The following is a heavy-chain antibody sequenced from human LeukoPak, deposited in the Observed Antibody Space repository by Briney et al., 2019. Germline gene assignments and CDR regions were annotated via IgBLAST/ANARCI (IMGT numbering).Heavy chain of an antibody. V-gene: IGHV1-8*01. CDR3: ARGTIAAAGQNWFDP. D-gene: IGHD6-13*01. J-gene: IGHJ5*02. CDR2: MNPNSGNT. Sequence: EASVKVSCKASRYTFTSYDINWVRQATGQGLEWMGWMNPNSGNTGYAQKFQGRVTMTRNTSISTAYMELSSLRSEDTAVYYCARGTIAAAGQNWFDPWGQGTLVTVSS. CDR1: RYTFTSYD.